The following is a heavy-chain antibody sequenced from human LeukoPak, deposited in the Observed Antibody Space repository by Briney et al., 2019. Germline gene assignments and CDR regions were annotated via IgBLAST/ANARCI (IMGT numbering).Heavy chain of an antibody. D-gene: IGHD3-22*01. Sequence: PGGSLRLSCAASGFTFSDYYMSWVRQAPGKGLEWVSYISSSGSTIYYADSVKGRFTISRDNAKNSLYLQMNSLRAEDTAVYYCARAVYYDSSGYAQGGDAFDIWGQGTMVTVSS. V-gene: IGHV3-11*01. J-gene: IGHJ3*02. CDR2: ISSSGSTI. CDR1: GFTFSDYY. CDR3: ARAVYYDSSGYAQGGDAFDI.